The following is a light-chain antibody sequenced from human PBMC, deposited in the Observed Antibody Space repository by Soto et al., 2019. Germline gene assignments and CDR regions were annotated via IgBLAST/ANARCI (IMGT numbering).Light chain of an antibody. CDR3: CSYAGSRV. CDR1: SSDVGGYNY. CDR2: EGS. V-gene: IGLV2-23*01. Sequence: QSALTQPASVSGSPGQSITVSCTGTSSDVGGYNYVSWYQQHPGKAPKLMIYEGSKRPSGVSNRFSGSKSGNTASLTISGLQAEYEADYYCCSYAGSRVFGGGTQLTVL. J-gene: IGLJ3*02.